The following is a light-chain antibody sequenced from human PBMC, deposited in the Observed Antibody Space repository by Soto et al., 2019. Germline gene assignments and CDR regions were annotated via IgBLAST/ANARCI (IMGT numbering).Light chain of an antibody. J-gene: IGLJ2*01. CDR3: GAWDTSLSAMV. V-gene: IGLV1-51*01. CDR1: SSNIGNTY. Sequence: QSALTQPPSVSAAPGQKVTISCSGSSSNIGNTYVSWYRQVPGTAPQLLIYDNSKRPSGIPDRFSGSKSGTSATLYITGLQTGDEANYICGAWDTSLSAMVFGGGTKVTVL. CDR2: DNS.